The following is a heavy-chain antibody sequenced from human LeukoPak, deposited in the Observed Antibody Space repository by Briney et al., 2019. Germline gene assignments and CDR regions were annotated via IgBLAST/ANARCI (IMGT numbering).Heavy chain of an antibody. CDR1: GGSISNNY. CDR2: SYNSGSA. CDR3: AGGGYGSGFNY. J-gene: IGHJ4*02. Sequence: PSETLSLTCTVSGGSISNNYWRWIRQPPGKGLEWIGHSYNSGSANYSPTLKRRGTISVDMSTTQFCLKLTAVTAADTAVYYCAGGGYGSGFNYWGQGILVTVS. D-gene: IGHD3-10*01. V-gene: IGHV4-59*01.